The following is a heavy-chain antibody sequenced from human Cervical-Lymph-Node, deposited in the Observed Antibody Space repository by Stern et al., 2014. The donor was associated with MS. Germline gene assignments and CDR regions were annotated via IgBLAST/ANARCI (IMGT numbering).Heavy chain of an antibody. Sequence: EVQLLESGAEVKKPGESLKISCKGSTYIFSNYWIGWVRQMPGKGLEWMGIIYPGDSDTRYSPSFQGQITISANKSATTAYLQWNSLKAADSAMYYCARSYNNLAHRIDDWGQGTLVTVSS. V-gene: IGHV5-51*01. D-gene: IGHD3-10*01. CDR1: TYIFSNYW. CDR2: IYPGDSDT. CDR3: ARSYNNLAHRIDD. J-gene: IGHJ4*02.